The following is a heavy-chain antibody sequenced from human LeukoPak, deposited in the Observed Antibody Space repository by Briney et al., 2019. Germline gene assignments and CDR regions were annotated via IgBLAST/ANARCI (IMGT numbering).Heavy chain of an antibody. D-gene: IGHD6-19*01. CDR1: GFTFSSYT. CDR3: TRTNGYSSGWHFDF. J-gene: IGHJ4*02. V-gene: IGHV3-49*04. Sequence: PGRSLRLSCAASGFTFSSYTMSWVRQAPGKGLEWVGFIRSKRYGATTEYAASVKGIFTISRDDSISIAYLQMNSLQTEDTAVYYCTRTNGYSSGWHFDFWGQGTLVTVSS. CDR2: IRSKRYGATT.